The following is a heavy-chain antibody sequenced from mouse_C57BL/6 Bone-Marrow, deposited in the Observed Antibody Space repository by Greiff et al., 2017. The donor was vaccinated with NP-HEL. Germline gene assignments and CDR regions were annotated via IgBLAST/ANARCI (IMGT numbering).Heavy chain of an antibody. V-gene: IGHV5-4*01. D-gene: IGHD4-1*01. Sequence: EVQLQESGGGLVKPGGSLKLSCAASGFTFSSYAMSWVRQTPEKRLEWVATISDGGSYTYYPDNVKGRFTISRDNAKNNLYLQMSHLKSEDTAMYYCARDLGRGYFDYWGQGTTLTVSS. CDR3: ARDLGRGYFDY. CDR2: ISDGGSYT. CDR1: GFTFSSYA. J-gene: IGHJ2*01.